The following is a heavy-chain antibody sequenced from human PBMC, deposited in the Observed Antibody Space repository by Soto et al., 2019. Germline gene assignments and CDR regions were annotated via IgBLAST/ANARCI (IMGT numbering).Heavy chain of an antibody. D-gene: IGHD5-12*01. Sequence: GGSLRLSCAASGFTFSNYGMHWVRQAPGKGLEWVALISYEGSNKYYADSVKGRFTISSDSSENTLYLQMSSLRAEDTAVYYCAKDRVKGDGYTFDYWGQGTLVAVST. CDR2: ISYEGSNK. V-gene: IGHV3-30*18. CDR3: AKDRVKGDGYTFDY. J-gene: IGHJ4*02. CDR1: GFTFSNYG.